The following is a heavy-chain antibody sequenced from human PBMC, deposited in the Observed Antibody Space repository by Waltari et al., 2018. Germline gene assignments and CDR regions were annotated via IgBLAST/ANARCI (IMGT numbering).Heavy chain of an antibody. D-gene: IGHD6-13*01. Sequence: QVQLVQSGAEVKKPGASVKVSCKASGYPFTGYYMHWVRQAPGQGLEWMGWINPNSGGTNYAQKFQGRVTMTRDTSISTAYMELSRLRSDDTAVYYCARDRYSSSWTYYYGMDVWGQGTTVTVSS. V-gene: IGHV1-2*02. CDR2: INPNSGGT. J-gene: IGHJ6*02. CDR1: GYPFTGYY. CDR3: ARDRYSSSWTYYYGMDV.